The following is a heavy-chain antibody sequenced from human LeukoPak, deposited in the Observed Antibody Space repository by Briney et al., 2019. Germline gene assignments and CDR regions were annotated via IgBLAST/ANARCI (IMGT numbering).Heavy chain of an antibody. V-gene: IGHV3-23*01. D-gene: IGHD3-10*01. CDR3: ARIGVSYGMDV. J-gene: IGHJ6*02. CDR1: GFTFSSYA. CDR2: ISGSGGST. Sequence: GGSLRLSCAASGFTFSSYAMSWVRQAPGKGLEWVSAISGSGGSTYYADSVKGRFTISRDNSKNSLYLQMNSLRAGDTAVYYCARIGVSYGMDVWGQGTTVTVSS.